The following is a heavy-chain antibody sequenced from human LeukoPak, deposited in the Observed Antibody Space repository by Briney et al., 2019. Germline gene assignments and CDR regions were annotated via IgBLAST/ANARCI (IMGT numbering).Heavy chain of an antibody. Sequence: GESLKISCKGSGYSFTSYWIGWVRQMPGKGLEWMGIIHPSDSDTRYSPSFQGQVTISVDKSINTAYLQWSSLKASDTAMYYCARRRSGSYIDYWGQGTLVTVS. J-gene: IGHJ4*02. V-gene: IGHV5-51*01. CDR2: IHPSDSDT. CDR3: ARRRSGSYIDY. CDR1: GYSFTSYW. D-gene: IGHD1-26*01.